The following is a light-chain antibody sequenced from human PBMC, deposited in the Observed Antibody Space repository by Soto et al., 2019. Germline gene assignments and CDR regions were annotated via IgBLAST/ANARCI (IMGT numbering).Light chain of an antibody. CDR2: AAS. CDR3: QQYYSYAWT. CDR1: QGIKNY. V-gene: IGKV1-16*01. Sequence: DIQMTQSPSSLSASVGDRVTIPCRASQGIKNYLAWLQQKPGNAPQLLIYAASTLQSGVPSRFSGSGSGTDFTLTISCLQSEDFATYYCQQYYSYAWTFGQGTKVDIK. J-gene: IGKJ1*01.